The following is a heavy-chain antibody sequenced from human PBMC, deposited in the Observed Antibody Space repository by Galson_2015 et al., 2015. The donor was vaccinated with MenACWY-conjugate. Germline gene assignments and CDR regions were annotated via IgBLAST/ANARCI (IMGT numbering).Heavy chain of an antibody. CDR1: KFSVSSSA. CDR3: AKGMTTVTGYYYYGMDV. V-gene: IGHV3-23*01. D-gene: IGHD4-17*01. Sequence: SLRLSCAASKFSVSSSAMSWVRQAPGKGLEWVSVISGSGGTTYYADSVQGRFTISRDNSKNTLYLQMNSLRAEDTAVYYCAKGMTTVTGYYYYGMDVWGQGTTVTVSS. CDR2: ISGSGGTT. J-gene: IGHJ6*02.